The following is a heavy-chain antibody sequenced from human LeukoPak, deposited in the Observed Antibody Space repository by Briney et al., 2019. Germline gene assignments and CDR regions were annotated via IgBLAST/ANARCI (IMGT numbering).Heavy chain of an antibody. CDR2: ISSSGSTI. V-gene: IGHV3-48*03. Sequence: GGSLRLSCAASGFIFRSYEMNWVRQAPGKGLEWVSYISSSGSTIYYADSVKGRFTLSRDNAKNSLYLQMNSLRAEDTAVYYCAREKDTYYYDSSGYLAWDYWGQGTLVTVSS. J-gene: IGHJ4*02. CDR3: AREKDTYYYDSSGYLAWDY. D-gene: IGHD3-22*01. CDR1: GFIFRSYE.